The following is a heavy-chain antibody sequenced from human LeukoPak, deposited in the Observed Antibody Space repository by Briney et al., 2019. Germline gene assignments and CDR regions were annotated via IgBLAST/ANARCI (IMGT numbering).Heavy chain of an antibody. CDR3: AKDLPLIVVVPAAITFDY. J-gene: IGHJ4*02. D-gene: IGHD2-2*02. CDR1: GFTFSSYG. V-gene: IGHV3-30*02. CDR2: IRYDGSNK. Sequence: GGPLRLSCAASGFTFSSYGMHWVRQAPGKGLEWVAFIRYDGSNKYYADSVKGRFTISRDNSKNTLYLRMNSLRAEDTAVYYCAKDLPLIVVVPAAITFDYWGQGTLVTVSS.